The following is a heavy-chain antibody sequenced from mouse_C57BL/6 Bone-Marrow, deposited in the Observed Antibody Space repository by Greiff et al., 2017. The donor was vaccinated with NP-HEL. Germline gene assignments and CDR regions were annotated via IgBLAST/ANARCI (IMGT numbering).Heavy chain of an antibody. Sequence: VKVVESGPGLVAPSQSLSITCTVSGFSLTSYGVSWVRQPPGKGLEWLGVIWGDGSTNYHSALISRLSISKDNSKSQVFLKLNSLQTDDTATYYCAKPGYGNYGGAMDYWGQGTSVTVSS. V-gene: IGHV2-3*01. CDR1: GFSLTSYG. D-gene: IGHD2-1*01. CDR2: IWGDGST. J-gene: IGHJ4*01. CDR3: AKPGYGNYGGAMDY.